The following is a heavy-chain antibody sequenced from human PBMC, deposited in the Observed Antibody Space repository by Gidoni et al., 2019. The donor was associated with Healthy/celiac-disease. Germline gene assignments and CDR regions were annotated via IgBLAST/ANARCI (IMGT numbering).Heavy chain of an antibody. CDR3: AKEVVVVPAAINYFDY. CDR1: GFTFSSYA. V-gene: IGHV3-23*01. Sequence: EVQLLESGGGLVQPGGSLRLSCAASGFTFSSYAMSWVRQAPGKGLEWVSAISGSGGSTYYADSVKGRVTISRDNSKNTLYLQMNSLRAEDTAVYYCAKEVVVVPAAINYFDYWGQGTLVTVSS. J-gene: IGHJ4*02. CDR2: ISGSGGST. D-gene: IGHD2-2*02.